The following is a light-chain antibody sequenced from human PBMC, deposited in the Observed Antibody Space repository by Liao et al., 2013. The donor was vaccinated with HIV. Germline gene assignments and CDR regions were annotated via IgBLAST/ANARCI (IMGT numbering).Light chain of an antibody. CDR3: QAWDRSTVV. V-gene: IGLV3-1*01. CDR1: KLGDKY. CDR2: RDS. Sequence: SYELTQPPSVSVSPGQTASITCSGDKLGDKYACWYQQKPGQSPLLVMYRDSKRPSGIPERFSGSRSGNTVTLTISGTQTLDEADYYCQAWDRSTVVFGGGTKLTVL. J-gene: IGLJ2*01.